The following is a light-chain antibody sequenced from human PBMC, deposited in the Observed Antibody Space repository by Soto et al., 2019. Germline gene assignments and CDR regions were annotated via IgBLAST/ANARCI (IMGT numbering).Light chain of an antibody. V-gene: IGKV3-20*01. CDR3: QRYGTSPPLT. CDR1: QIVSSNY. CDR2: GAS. J-gene: IGKJ4*01. Sequence: EIFLTQSPGTLSLSPGERATLSCRASQIVSSNYLAWYQQKPGQAPRLLIYGASSRATGIPDRFSGSGSATDFTLTISRLEPEDFAVYYCQRYGTSPPLTFGGGTKVDIK.